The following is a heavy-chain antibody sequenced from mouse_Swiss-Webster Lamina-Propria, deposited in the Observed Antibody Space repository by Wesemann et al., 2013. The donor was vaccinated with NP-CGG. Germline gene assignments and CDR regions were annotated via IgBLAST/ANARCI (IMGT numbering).Heavy chain of an antibody. CDR2: ISYSGST. J-gene: IGHJ4*01. Sequence: EYAGYISYSGSTYYNPSLKSRISITRDTSKNQYYLQLNSVTTEDTATYYCATCHYGYYYAMDYWGQGTSVTVSS. D-gene: IGHD1-1*01. V-gene: IGHV3-8*02. CDR3: ATCHYGYYYAMDY.